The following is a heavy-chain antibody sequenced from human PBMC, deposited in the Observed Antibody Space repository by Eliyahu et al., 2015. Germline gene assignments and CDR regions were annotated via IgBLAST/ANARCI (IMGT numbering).Heavy chain of an antibody. V-gene: IGHV3-33*01. Sequence: QVQLVESGGGVVQPGRSLRLSCAXSGFTFSSYGMHWXRQAPGKGLEWVAVIWYDGSNKYYADSVKGRFTISRDNSKNTLYLQMNSLRAEDTAVYYCAADSGIAAVGTGGRFDYWGQGTLVTVSS. CDR1: GFTFSSYG. CDR3: AADSGIAAVGTGGRFDY. J-gene: IGHJ4*02. CDR2: IWYDGSNK. D-gene: IGHD6-13*01.